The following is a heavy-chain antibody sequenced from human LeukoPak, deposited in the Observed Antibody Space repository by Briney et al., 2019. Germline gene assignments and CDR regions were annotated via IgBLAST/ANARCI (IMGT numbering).Heavy chain of an antibody. D-gene: IGHD2-2*02. CDR1: GGTFSSYA. Sequence: ASVKVSCKASGGTFSSYAISWVRQAPGQGLEWMGGIIPIFGTANYAQKFQGRVTITADESTSTAYMELSSLRSEDTAVYYCAGAPSCSSTSCYTWPRYYYYYMDVWGKGTTVTVSS. V-gene: IGHV1-69*13. CDR2: IIPIFGTA. J-gene: IGHJ6*03. CDR3: AGAPSCSSTSCYTWPRYYYYYMDV.